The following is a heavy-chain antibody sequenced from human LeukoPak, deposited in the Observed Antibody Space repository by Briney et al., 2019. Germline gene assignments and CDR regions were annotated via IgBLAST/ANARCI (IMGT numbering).Heavy chain of an antibody. CDR2: INHSGST. D-gene: IGHD4/OR15-4a*01. Sequence: SETLSLTCAVYGGSFSGYYWSWIRQPPGKGLEWIGEINHSGSTNYNPSLKSRVTISVDTSKNQFSLKLSSVTAADTAVYYCALTSRGRNYMDVWGKGTTVTVSS. CDR1: GGSFSGYY. V-gene: IGHV4-34*01. CDR3: ALTSRGRNYMDV. J-gene: IGHJ6*03.